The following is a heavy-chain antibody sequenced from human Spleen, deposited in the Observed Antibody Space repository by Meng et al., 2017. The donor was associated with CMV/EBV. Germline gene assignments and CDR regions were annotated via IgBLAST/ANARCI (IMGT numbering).Heavy chain of an antibody. V-gene: IGHV4-59*01. J-gene: IGHJ6*02. CDR1: DGSISSYY. D-gene: IGHD2-2*01. CDR2: IFYTGST. Sequence: SETLSLTCTVSDGSISSYYWNWIRQPPGKPLEWIGYIFYTGSTNYNPSLKSRVTISVDTSKNQFSLRLSSVTAADTAVYYCARGYCSSASCPYDWYYYGMDVWGQGTTVTVSS. CDR3: ARGYCSSASCPYDWYYYGMDV.